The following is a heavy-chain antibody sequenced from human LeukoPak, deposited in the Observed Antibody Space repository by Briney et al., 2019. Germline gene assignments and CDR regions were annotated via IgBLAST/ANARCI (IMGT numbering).Heavy chain of an antibody. V-gene: IGHV4-4*07. CDR2: IYTSGST. Sequence: SETLSLTCTVSGGSINSYYWSWIRQPAGKGLEWIGRIYTSGSTNYNPSLKSRVTMSVDTSKNQFSLKLSSVTAADTAVYYCARVSVTKPHFDYWGQGTLVTVSS. D-gene: IGHD4-17*01. CDR3: ARVSVTKPHFDY. CDR1: GGSINSYY. J-gene: IGHJ4*02.